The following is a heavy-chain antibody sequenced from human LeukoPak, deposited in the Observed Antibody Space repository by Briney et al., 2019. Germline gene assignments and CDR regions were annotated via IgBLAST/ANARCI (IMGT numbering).Heavy chain of an antibody. D-gene: IGHD6-13*01. CDR1: GYTFTSYG. Sequence: EASVKVSCKASGYTFTSYGISWVRQAPGQGLEWMGWISAYNGNTNYAQKLQVRVTMTTDTSTSTAYMELRSLRSDDTAVYYCARDPRSSWYLGERFDPWGQGTLVTVSS. J-gene: IGHJ5*02. V-gene: IGHV1-18*04. CDR3: ARDPRSSWYLGERFDP. CDR2: ISAYNGNT.